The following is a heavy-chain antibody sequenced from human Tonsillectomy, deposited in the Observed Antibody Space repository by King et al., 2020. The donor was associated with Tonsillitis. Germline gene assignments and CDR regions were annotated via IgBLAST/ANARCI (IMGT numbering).Heavy chain of an antibody. D-gene: IGHD1-1*01. J-gene: IGHJ5*02. CDR2: IIPIFGTA. CDR3: AGDEGSGTTGGWFDP. V-gene: IGHV1-69*01. Sequence: VQLVESGTEVKKPGSSVKVSCKASGGTFSSYAISWVRQAPGQGLEWMGGIIPIFGTANYAQKFQGRVTITADEYPSTAYMELSSLRSEDTAVYYCAGDEGSGTTGGWFDPWGQGTLVTVSS. CDR1: GGTFSSYA.